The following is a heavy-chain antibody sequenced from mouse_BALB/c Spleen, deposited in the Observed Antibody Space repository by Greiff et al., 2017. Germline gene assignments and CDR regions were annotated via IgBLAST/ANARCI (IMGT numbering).Heavy chain of an antibody. D-gene: IGHD3-1*01. CDR3: ARSGDPRMDY. J-gene: IGHJ4*01. Sequence: QVHVKQSGPELVKPGASVKISCKASGYAFSSSWMNWVKQRPGQGLEWIGRIYPGDGDTNYNGKFKGKATLTADKSSSTAYMQLSSLTSVDSAVYFCARSGDPRMDYWGQGTSVTVSS. CDR2: IYPGDGDT. V-gene: IGHV1-82*01. CDR1: GYAFSSSW.